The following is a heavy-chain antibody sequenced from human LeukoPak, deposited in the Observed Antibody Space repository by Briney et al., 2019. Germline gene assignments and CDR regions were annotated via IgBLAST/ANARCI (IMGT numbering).Heavy chain of an antibody. Sequence: QPGGSLRLSCAASGFILSNYGMHWVRQAPGKGLEWVAFIRYDGSNKYYADSVKGRFTISRDNSKNTVSLQMSSLRGEDTGVYYWGKDPKGKHGGDVEWFDPWGQGTLVTVSS. V-gene: IGHV3-30*02. CDR2: IRYDGSNK. J-gene: IGHJ5*02. CDR1: GFILSNYG. D-gene: IGHD3-3*01. CDR3: GKDPKGKHGGDVEWFDP.